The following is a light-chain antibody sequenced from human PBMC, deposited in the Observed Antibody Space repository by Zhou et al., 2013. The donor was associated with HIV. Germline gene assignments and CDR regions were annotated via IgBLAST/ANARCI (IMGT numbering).Light chain of an antibody. CDR3: QQYGSSQT. CDR1: QSVSSY. CDR2: GAS. J-gene: IGKJ1*01. Sequence: EIVMTQSPATLSVSPGERATLSCRASQSVSSYLAWYQQKPGQAPRLLIYGASSRATGIPDRFSGSGSGTDFTLTISRLEPEDFAVYYCQQYGSSQTFGQGTKVEIK. V-gene: IGKV3-20*01.